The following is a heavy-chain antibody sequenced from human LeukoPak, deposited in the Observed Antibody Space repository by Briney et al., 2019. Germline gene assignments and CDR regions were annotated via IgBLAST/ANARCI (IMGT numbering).Heavy chain of an antibody. CDR3: ASIAVAGTGYFDY. V-gene: IGHV4-34*01. CDR2: INHSGST. Sequence: SETLSLTCAVYGGSFSGYYWSWIRQPPGKGLEWIGEINHSGSTNYNPSLKSRVTISVDTPKNQFSLKLSSVTAADTAVYYCASIAVAGTGYFDYWGQGTLVTVSS. CDR1: GGSFSGYY. D-gene: IGHD6-19*01. J-gene: IGHJ4*02.